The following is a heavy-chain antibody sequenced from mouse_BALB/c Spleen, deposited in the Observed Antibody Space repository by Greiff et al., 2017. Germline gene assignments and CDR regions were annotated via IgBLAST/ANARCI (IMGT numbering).Heavy chain of an antibody. CDR3: ARYGNYAAWFAY. Sequence: EVHLVESGPGLVKPSQSLSLTCSVTGYSITSGYYWNWIRQFPGNKLEWMGYISYDGSNNYNPSLKNRISITRDTSKNQFFLKLNSVTTEDTATYYCARYGNYAAWFAYWGQGTLVTVSA. V-gene: IGHV3-6*02. CDR2: ISYDGSN. J-gene: IGHJ3*01. D-gene: IGHD2-1*01. CDR1: GYSITSGYY.